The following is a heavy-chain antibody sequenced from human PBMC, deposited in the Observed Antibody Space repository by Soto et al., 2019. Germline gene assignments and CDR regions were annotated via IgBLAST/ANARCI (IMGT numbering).Heavy chain of an antibody. D-gene: IGHD1-26*01. CDR1: GDTSSNYG. J-gene: IGHJ6*02. CDR2: ILPVFGTT. V-gene: IGHV1-69*06. CDR3: ARDPDEVVGTDYHYYGMDV. Sequence: SVKVSCKASGDTSSNYGVSCVRQAPLQWLEWMGGILPVFGTTTYARNFQGRITITADKSTSTVYMELTSLRSDDTATYYCARDPDEVVGTDYHYYGMDVWDQGATVTVSS.